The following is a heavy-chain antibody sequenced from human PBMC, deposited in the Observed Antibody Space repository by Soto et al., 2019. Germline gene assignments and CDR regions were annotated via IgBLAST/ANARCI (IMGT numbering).Heavy chain of an antibody. CDR1: GGSFSGYY. V-gene: IGHV4-34*01. D-gene: IGHD2-2*01. Sequence: SETLSLTCAVYGGSFSGYYWSWIRQPPGKGLEWIGEINHSGSTNYNPSLKSRVTISVDTSKNQFSLKLSSVTAADTAVYYCARMGKYYCSSTSCYSGYYYYYMDVWGKGTTVTVSS. CDR2: INHSGST. CDR3: ARMGKYYCSSTSCYSGYYYYYMDV. J-gene: IGHJ6*03.